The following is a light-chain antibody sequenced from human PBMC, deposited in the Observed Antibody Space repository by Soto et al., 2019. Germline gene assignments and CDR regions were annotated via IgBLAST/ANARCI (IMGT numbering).Light chain of an antibody. CDR1: SSDVGSYNY. Sequence: QSVLTQPASASGSPGQSITISCTGTSSDVGSYNYVSWYQQHPGKAPKLMIFEVSNRPSGVSNRFSGSKSGNTASLTISGLQAEDEADYYCSSYSSSNTLYVFGTGTKVTVL. V-gene: IGLV2-14*01. CDR2: EVS. CDR3: SSYSSSNTLYV. J-gene: IGLJ1*01.